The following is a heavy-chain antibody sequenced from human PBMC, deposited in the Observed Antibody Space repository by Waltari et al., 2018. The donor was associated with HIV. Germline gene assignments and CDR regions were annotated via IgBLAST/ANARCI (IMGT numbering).Heavy chain of an antibody. V-gene: IGHV4-34*01. D-gene: IGHD3-10*01. CDR2: INHRERP. CDR1: GGSFSGYS. CDR3: AILRSRSEGEFYAFDI. Sequence: QVQLQQWGAGLLKPSETLSLTCAVYGGSFSGYSWSWIRQLQWKGLDGTGEINHRERPNYNPPPKGRVPLSVDTTNNQFSLKLSSVTAADAAVYYCAILRSRSEGEFYAFDIWDQGTMVTVSS. J-gene: IGHJ3*02.